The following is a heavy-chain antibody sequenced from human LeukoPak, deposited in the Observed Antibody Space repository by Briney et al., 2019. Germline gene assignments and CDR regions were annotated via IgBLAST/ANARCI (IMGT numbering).Heavy chain of an antibody. D-gene: IGHD3-16*01. CDR3: TRDGGDSLYTAFDI. V-gene: IGHV3-72*01. CDR2: IRRRTNSYTT. CDR1: GFTFSDYI. Sequence: GGSLRLSCEASGFTFSDYILDWVRQAPGKGLEWVGRIRRRTNSYTTEYAASVNGRFIVSRDDSKNSLYLHMSSLKTEDTAVYYCTRDGGDSLYTAFDIWGQGTMVAVSS. J-gene: IGHJ3*02.